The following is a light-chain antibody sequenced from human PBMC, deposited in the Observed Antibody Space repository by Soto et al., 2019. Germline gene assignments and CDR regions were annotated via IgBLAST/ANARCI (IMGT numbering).Light chain of an antibody. CDR1: SSDVGGYNY. J-gene: IGLJ2*01. CDR2: DVS. Sequence: QSALTQPRSVSGSPGQSVTISCTGTSSDVGGYNYVSWYQQHPGKAPKLMIYDVSKRPSGVPDRFSGSKSGNTASLTISGVQAEDEGDYYCCSYAGSYIFVFGGGTKLTVL. V-gene: IGLV2-11*01. CDR3: CSYAGSYIFV.